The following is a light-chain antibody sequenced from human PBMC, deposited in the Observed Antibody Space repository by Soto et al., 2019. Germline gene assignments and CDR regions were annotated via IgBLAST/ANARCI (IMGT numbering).Light chain of an antibody. CDR2: GAS. CDR3: QQYNNWPPWT. CDR1: QSVRSN. Sequence: EIDLTQSPATLSVSPGERATLSCRASQSVRSNLAWYQQKPGQAPRLLIYGASTRATGIPARFSGSGSGTEFTLTISSLQSEDFAVYYCQQYNNWPPWTFGQGTKVDIK. V-gene: IGKV3-15*01. J-gene: IGKJ1*01.